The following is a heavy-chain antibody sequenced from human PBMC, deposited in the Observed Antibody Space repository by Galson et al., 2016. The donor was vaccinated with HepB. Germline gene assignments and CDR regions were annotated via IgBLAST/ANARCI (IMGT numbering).Heavy chain of an antibody. CDR1: GFTFSDHY. Sequence: SLRLSCATSGFTFSDHYIDWVRQAPGQGLEWIGRSRNRAAGYTTEYAASVRGRFAISRDNSKNSLSLQMNSLKTEDTAVYYCVMVTTIPYLDVWGQGTTVTVSS. J-gene: IGHJ6*02. CDR2: SRNRAAGYTT. V-gene: IGHV3-72*01. CDR3: VMVTTIPYLDV. D-gene: IGHD2-21*02.